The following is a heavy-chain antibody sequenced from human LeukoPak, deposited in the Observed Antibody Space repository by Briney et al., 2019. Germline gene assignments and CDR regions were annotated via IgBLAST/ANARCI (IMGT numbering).Heavy chain of an antibody. CDR2: IWYDGSNK. Sequence: GGSLRLSCAASGFTFSSYGMHWVRQAPGKGLEWVAVIWYDGSNKYYADSVKGRFTISRDNSKNTLYLQMNSLRAEDTAVYYCARDFRAGTASDAFDIWGQGTMVTVSS. J-gene: IGHJ3*02. CDR3: ARDFRAGTASDAFDI. D-gene: IGHD1/OR15-1a*01. CDR1: GFTFSSYG. V-gene: IGHV3-33*01.